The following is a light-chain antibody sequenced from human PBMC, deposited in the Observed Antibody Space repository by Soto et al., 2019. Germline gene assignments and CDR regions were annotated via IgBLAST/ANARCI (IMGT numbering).Light chain of an antibody. CDR3: QQYYSTPPT. V-gene: IGKV4-1*01. CDR1: QSVLYSSTNNNY. CDR2: WAS. J-gene: IGKJ4*01. Sequence: DIVMTQSPDSLAVSLGERATINCKSTQSVLYSSTNNNYLAWYQQKPGHPPRLLIYWASTRESGVPDRFSGSGSGTDFTLTISSLQAEDVAFYYCQQYYSTPPTFGGGTKVEIK.